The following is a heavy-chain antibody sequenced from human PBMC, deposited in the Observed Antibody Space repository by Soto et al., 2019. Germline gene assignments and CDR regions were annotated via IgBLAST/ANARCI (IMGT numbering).Heavy chain of an antibody. CDR1: GFTFSTYA. CDR2: INGSGDRT. CDR3: AKVLEYCAGGSCYKSAYWYFDL. D-gene: IGHD2-15*01. V-gene: IGHV3-23*01. J-gene: IGHJ2*01. Sequence: EVQLLESGGDLVQPVGSLRLSCVASGFTFSTYAMSWVRQAPGKGLEWVSSINGSGDRTYYADSVKGRFTLSRDNSKNTVYLQMNRLRAEYTAVYYCAKVLEYCAGGSCYKSAYWYFDLWGRGTLVTVSS.